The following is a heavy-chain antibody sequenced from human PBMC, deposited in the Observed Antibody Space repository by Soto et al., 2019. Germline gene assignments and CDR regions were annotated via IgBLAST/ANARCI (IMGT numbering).Heavy chain of an antibody. CDR3: ARGLEIWVATGKRMAV. V-gene: IGHV1-69*01. D-gene: IGHD5-12*01. CDR2: IIPIFGTA. CDR1: GGTFSSYA. Sequence: QVQLVQSGAEVKKPGSSVKVSCKASGGTFSSYAISWVRQAPGQGLEWMGGIIPIFGTAYYEQKFQGRVTIDAGESTSTADMDLGRLLTGDKAVYYCARGLEIWVATGKRMAVWGRGTTVTVSS. J-gene: IGHJ6*02.